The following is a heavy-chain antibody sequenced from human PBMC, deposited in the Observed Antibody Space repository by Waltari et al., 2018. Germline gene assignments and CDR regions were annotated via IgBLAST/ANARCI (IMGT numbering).Heavy chain of an antibody. CDR2: IYYSGST. CDR1: GGSISRGRYY. Sequence: QVQLQESGPGLVKPSQTLSLTCTVSGGSISRGRYYWSWIRQHPGKGLEWIGYIYYSGSTYYNPSLKSRVTISVDTSKNQFSLKLSSVTAADTAVYYCARAAGGLLPFDYWGQGTLVTVSS. J-gene: IGHJ4*02. D-gene: IGHD2-21*01. CDR3: ARAAGGLLPFDY. V-gene: IGHV4-31*03.